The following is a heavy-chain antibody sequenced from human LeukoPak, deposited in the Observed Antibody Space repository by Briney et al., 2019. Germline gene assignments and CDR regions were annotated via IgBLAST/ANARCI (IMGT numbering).Heavy chain of an antibody. Sequence: GGSLRLSCAASGFTFSTYAMSWVRQAPGKGLEWVSAISGSGDDTYYADSVKGRFTISRDNSKNTLYLQMNSLRAEDTAVYYCAKKGRDYYDNTVDYWGQGTLVTVSS. CDR3: AKKGRDYYDNTVDY. D-gene: IGHD3-22*01. V-gene: IGHV3-23*01. CDR1: GFTFSTYA. J-gene: IGHJ4*02. CDR2: ISGSGDDT.